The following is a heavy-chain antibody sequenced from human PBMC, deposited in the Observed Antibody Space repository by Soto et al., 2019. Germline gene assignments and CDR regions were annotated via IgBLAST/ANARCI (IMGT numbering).Heavy chain of an antibody. CDR2: INAGNGNT. V-gene: IGHV1-3*01. CDR3: ARAILWFGDSTFDY. D-gene: IGHD3-10*01. CDR1: GYTFTSYA. Sequence: ASVKVSCKASGYTFTSYAMHWVRQAPGQRLEWMGWINAGNGNTKYSQKFQGRVTITRDTSASTAYMELSSLRSEDTAVYYRARAILWFGDSTFDYWGQGTLVTVSS. J-gene: IGHJ4*02.